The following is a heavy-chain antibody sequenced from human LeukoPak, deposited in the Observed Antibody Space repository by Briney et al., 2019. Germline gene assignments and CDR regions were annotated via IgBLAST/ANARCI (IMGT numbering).Heavy chain of an antibody. V-gene: IGHV3-23*01. CDR2: TSGSGGST. CDR3: AKDIIIEYSSSWYEDAFDI. D-gene: IGHD6-13*01. J-gene: IGHJ3*02. Sequence: GGSLRLSCAASGFTFSSYAMSWVRQAPGKGLEWVSATSGSGGSTYYADSVKGRFTISRDNSKNTLYLQMNSLRAEDTAVYYCAKDIIIEYSSSWYEDAFDIWGQGTMVTVSS. CDR1: GFTFSSYA.